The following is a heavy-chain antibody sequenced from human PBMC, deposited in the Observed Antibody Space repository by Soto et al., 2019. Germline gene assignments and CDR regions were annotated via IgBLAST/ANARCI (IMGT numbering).Heavy chain of an antibody. J-gene: IGHJ4*02. V-gene: IGHV4-61*03. CDR1: GGSVNTAPYY. CDR3: ARDHHSFYDTSGYYPSFAY. Sequence: QVQLQESGPGLVKPSETLSLTCTVSGGSVNTAPYYWSWIRQPPGKGLEWIGYIYYSGSTNYNPTLKSRVSISLDTSTNHFSLNLSSVTAADTAVYFCARDHHSFYDTSGYYPSFAYWGQGTLVTVSS. D-gene: IGHD3-22*01. CDR2: IYYSGST.